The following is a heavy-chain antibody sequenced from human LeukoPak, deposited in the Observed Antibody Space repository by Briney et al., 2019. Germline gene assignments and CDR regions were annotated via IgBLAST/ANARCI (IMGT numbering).Heavy chain of an antibody. CDR3: ARQDRKYDYVGLSWYYYYTDV. V-gene: IGHV4-34*01. CDR2: INHSGST. Sequence: PSETLSLTCAVYGGSFSGYCWSWIRQPPGKGLEWIGEINHSGSTNYNPSLESRVTISVDTSKNQFSLKLSSVTAADTAVYYCARQDRKYDYVGLSWYYYYTDVWGKGTTVTVSS. D-gene: IGHD3-16*01. J-gene: IGHJ6*03. CDR1: GGSFSGYC.